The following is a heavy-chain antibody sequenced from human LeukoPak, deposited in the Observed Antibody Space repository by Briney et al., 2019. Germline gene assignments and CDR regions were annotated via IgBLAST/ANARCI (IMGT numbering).Heavy chain of an antibody. Sequence: GGSLRLSCAASGFTFDDYGMSWVRQAPGKGLEWVSGINWNGGSTGYADSVKGRFTISRDNAKNSLYLQMNSLRAEDTAVYYCARVSGLSGYYYMDVWGKGTTVTVSS. CDR2: INWNGGST. J-gene: IGHJ6*03. CDR3: ARVSGLSGYYYMDV. D-gene: IGHD3-10*01. V-gene: IGHV3-20*04. CDR1: GFTFDDYG.